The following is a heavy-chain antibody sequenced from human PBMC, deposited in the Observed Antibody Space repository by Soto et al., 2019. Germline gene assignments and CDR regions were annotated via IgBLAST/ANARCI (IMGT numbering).Heavy chain of an antibody. CDR2: ISVFKGTT. D-gene: IGHD3-10*01. Sequence: QIQLVQSGGEVKKPEASVKVSCKASGYTFTSYGVSWVRQAPGQGREWMGWISVFKGTTNYAQQFQGRVTMTTDTSTSTAHMELRSLRSDDTAVYYCAREGSTVGNYDYYYYGMDVWGQGATVTVSS. J-gene: IGHJ6*02. V-gene: IGHV1-18*01. CDR1: GYTFTSYG. CDR3: AREGSTVGNYDYYYYGMDV.